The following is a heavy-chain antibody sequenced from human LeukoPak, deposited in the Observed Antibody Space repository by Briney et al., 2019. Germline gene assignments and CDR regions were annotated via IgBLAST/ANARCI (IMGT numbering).Heavy chain of an antibody. CDR1: GYTFTSYD. Sequence: ASVKVSCKASGYTFTSYDINWVRQATGQGPEWMGWMNPNSGNTGYAQRFQGRVTMTTDTSTSTAYMGLRSLRSDDTAVYYCARGLAVYSSSWFSYYYYYMDVWGKGTTVTVSS. V-gene: IGHV1-8*01. CDR2: MNPNSGNT. J-gene: IGHJ6*03. CDR3: ARGLAVYSSSWFSYYYYYMDV. D-gene: IGHD6-13*01.